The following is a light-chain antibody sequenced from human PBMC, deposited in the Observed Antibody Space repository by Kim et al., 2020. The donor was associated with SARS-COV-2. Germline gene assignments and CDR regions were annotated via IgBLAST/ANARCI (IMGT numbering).Light chain of an antibody. Sequence: YNYVSWYQQHPGKAPKLMIFDVNRRPSGLSNRFSGSKSGNTASLTISGLQAEDEADYYCSSYANTRSYVFGSGTKVTVL. CDR1: YNY. CDR3: SSYANTRSYV. V-gene: IGLV2-14*03. J-gene: IGLJ1*01. CDR2: DVN.